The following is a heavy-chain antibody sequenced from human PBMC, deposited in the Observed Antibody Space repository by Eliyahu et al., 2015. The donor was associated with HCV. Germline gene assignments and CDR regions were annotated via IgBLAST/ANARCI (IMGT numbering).Heavy chain of an antibody. D-gene: IGHD3-10*01. CDR1: GFTFSXYA. CDR2: ISGSGSTT. V-gene: IGHV3-23*01. Sequence: ELQLLESGGGLVQPGGSLXLSCAAFGFTFSXYAMTWVRQAPGKGLEWVSVISGSGSTTYYADSVKGRFTISRDNSKNTLYLQMNSLRAEDTALYYCAKETASGFQEWGQGTLVTVSS. J-gene: IGHJ1*01. CDR3: AKETASGFQE.